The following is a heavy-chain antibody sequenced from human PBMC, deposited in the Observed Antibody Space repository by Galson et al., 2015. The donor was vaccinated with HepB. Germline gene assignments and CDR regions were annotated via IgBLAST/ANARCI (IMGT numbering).Heavy chain of an antibody. Sequence: SLRLSCAASGFTFSSYSMNWVRQAPGKGLEWVSYISSSSSTIYYADSVKGRFTISRDNAKNSLYLQMNSLRAEDTAVYYCARGPYYDILTGYYELYGMDVWGQGTTVTVSS. CDR2: ISSSSSTI. V-gene: IGHV3-48*01. CDR1: GFTFSSYS. CDR3: ARGPYYDILTGYYELYGMDV. D-gene: IGHD3-9*01. J-gene: IGHJ6*02.